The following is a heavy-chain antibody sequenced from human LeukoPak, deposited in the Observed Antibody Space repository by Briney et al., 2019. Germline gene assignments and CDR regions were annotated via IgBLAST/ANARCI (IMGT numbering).Heavy chain of an antibody. J-gene: IGHJ4*02. CDR1: GGSFSGYY. CDR2: INHSGST. D-gene: IGHD3-22*01. CDR3: ARLYYYDSSSYNHPYFGS. V-gene: IGHV4-34*01. Sequence: NPSETLSLTCAVYGGSFSGYYWSWIRQPPGKGLEWIGEINHSGSTNYNPSLKSRVTISVDTSKRRFSLKLSSATAADTAVYFCARLYYYDSSSYNHPYFGSWGQGTLVTVSS.